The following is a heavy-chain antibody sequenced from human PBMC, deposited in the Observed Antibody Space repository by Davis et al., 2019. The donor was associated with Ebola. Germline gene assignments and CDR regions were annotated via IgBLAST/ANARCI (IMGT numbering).Heavy chain of an antibody. J-gene: IGHJ5*02. CDR1: GGSISSDGYS. CDR2: IFHNGST. Sequence: SETLSLTCAVFGGSISSDGYSWSWIRQPPGKGLEWIGYIFHNGSTNYNPSLKSRVTISVDTSKNQFSLKLSSVTAADTAVYYCARGVLWFGEYPLNWFDPWGQGTLVTVSS. CDR3: ARGVLWFGEYPLNWFDP. D-gene: IGHD3-10*01. V-gene: IGHV4-30-2*01.